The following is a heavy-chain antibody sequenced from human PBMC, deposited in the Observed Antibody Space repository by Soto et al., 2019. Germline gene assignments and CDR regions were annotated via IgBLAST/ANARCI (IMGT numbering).Heavy chain of an antibody. V-gene: IGHV1-18*04. Sequence: GASVKVSCKASGYTFTSYGISWVRQAPGQGLEWMGWISAYNGNTNYAQKLQGRVTMTTDTSTSTAYMELRSLRSDDTAVYYCARVSQAALSESSLDVWGQGTTVTVS. CDR2: ISAYNGNT. CDR1: GYTFTSYG. J-gene: IGHJ6*02. CDR3: ARVSQAALSESSLDV. D-gene: IGHD6-6*01.